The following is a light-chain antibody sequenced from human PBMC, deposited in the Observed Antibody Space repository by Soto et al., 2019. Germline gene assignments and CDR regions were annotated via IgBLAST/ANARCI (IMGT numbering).Light chain of an antibody. CDR2: DVT. J-gene: IGLJ1*01. V-gene: IGLV2-14*01. CDR3: SSYTSRSTLDYV. CDR1: SSDVGGYNY. Sequence: QSALAQPASVSGSPGQSITISRTGTSSDVGGYNYVSWYQQHPGKAPKLLIYDVTSRPSGVSNRFSGSKSGNTASLTISRLQADDEADYYCSSYTSRSTLDYVFGTGTKVTVL.